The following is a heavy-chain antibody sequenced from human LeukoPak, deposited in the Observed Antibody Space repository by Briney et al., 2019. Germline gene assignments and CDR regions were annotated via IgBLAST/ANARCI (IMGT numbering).Heavy chain of an antibody. V-gene: IGHV3-53*05. CDR2: IYSGGST. CDR1: GFTVSSNY. CDR3: ARTDTAMVRMFY. J-gene: IGHJ4*02. D-gene: IGHD5-18*01. Sequence: GGSLRLSCAASGFTVSSNYMSWVRQAPGKGLEWVSVIYSGGSTYYADSVKGRFTISRDNSKNTLYLQMNSLRSDDTAVYYCARTDTAMVRMFYWGQGTLVTVSS.